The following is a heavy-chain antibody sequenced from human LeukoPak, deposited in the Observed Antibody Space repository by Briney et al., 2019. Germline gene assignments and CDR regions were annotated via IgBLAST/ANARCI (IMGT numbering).Heavy chain of an antibody. CDR2: ISAYNGNT. CDR1: GYTFTSYG. J-gene: IGHJ6*03. Sequence: ASVKVSCKASGYTFTSYGISWVRQAPGQGLEWMGWISAYNGNTNYAQKLQGRVTMTTDTSTSTAYMELRSLRSDDTAVYYCATDHYYDFWSGYFSYYYYYMDVWGKGTTVAVSS. D-gene: IGHD3-3*01. CDR3: ATDHYYDFWSGYFSYYYYYMDV. V-gene: IGHV1-18*01.